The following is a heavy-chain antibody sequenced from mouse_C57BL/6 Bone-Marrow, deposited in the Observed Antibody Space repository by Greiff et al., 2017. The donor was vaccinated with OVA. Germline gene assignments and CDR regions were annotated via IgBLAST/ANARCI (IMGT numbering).Heavy chain of an antibody. V-gene: IGHV7-3*01. Sequence: EVHLVESGGGLVQPGGSLSLSCAASGFTFTDYYMSWVRQPPGKALEWLGFIRNKANGYTTEYSASVKGRFTISRDNSHSILYLQMNALRAEDRATYYCARYNPGTPFAHWGQGTLVTVSA. D-gene: IGHD3-3*01. J-gene: IGHJ3*01. CDR3: ARYNPGTPFAH. CDR2: IRNKANGYTT. CDR1: GFTFTDYY.